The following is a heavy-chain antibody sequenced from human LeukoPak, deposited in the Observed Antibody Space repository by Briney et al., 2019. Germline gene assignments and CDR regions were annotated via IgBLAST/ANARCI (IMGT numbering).Heavy chain of an antibody. CDR3: AKDISGRYYYGMDV. V-gene: IGHV3-9*01. CDR1: GFTFDDYA. Sequence: GGSLRLSCAASGFTFDDYAMPWVRQAPGKGLEWVSGISWNSGSIGYADSVKGRFTISRDNAKNSLYLQMNSLRAEDTALYHCAKDISGRYYYGMDVWGQGTTVTVSS. J-gene: IGHJ6*02. D-gene: IGHD3-10*01. CDR2: ISWNSGSI.